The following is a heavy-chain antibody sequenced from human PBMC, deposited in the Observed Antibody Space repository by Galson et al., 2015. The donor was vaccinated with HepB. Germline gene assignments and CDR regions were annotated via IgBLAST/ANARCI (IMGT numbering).Heavy chain of an antibody. D-gene: IGHD3-10*01. Sequence: SLRLSCAASGFTFSSYTMNWVRRAPGKGLESVSYISSTGTTMYYADSAKGRFTFSRDNAQNSLYLQMNSLRDEDTAVYYCARVYFGSGSSSAYWYFDLWGRGALVTVSS. J-gene: IGHJ2*01. CDR3: ARVYFGSGSSSAYWYFDL. CDR2: ISSTGTTM. CDR1: GFTFSSYT. V-gene: IGHV3-48*02.